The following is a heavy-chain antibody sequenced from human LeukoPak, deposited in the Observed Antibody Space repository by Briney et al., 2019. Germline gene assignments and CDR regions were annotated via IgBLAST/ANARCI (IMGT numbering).Heavy chain of an antibody. J-gene: IGHJ6*03. CDR3: ARGRLSYGDLYYYYYMDV. CDR1: GYTFTSYG. V-gene: IGHV1-18*01. Sequence: ASVKVSCKASGYTFTSYGISWVRQAPGQGLEWMGWISAYNGNTNYAQKLQGRVTMTTDTSTSTAYMELRSLRSDDTAVYYCARGRLSYGDLYYYYYMDVWGKGTTVTISS. CDR2: ISAYNGNT. D-gene: IGHD4-17*01.